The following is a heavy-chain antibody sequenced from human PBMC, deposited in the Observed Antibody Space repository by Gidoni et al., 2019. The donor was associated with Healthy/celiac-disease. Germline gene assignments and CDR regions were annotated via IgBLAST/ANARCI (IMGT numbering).Heavy chain of an antibody. CDR1: GYTFTSYG. J-gene: IGHJ6*02. CDR3: ARFDLVRGQYYYYYYGMDV. CDR2: ISAYNGNT. D-gene: IGHD3-10*01. V-gene: IGHV1-18*01. Sequence: QVQLVQSGAEVKKPGASVKVSCKASGYTFTSYGISWVRQAPGQGLEWMGWISAYNGNTNYAQKLQGRVTMTTDTSTSTAYMELRSLRSDDTAVYYCARFDLVRGQYYYYYYGMDVWGQGTTVTVSS.